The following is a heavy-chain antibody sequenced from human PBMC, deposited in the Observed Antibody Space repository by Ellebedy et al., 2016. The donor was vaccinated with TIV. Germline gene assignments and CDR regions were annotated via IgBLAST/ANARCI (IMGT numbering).Heavy chain of an antibody. D-gene: IGHD5-24*01. CDR1: GYSVNSYW. CDR2: MDRSESYT. Sequence: GESLKISCKGSGYSVNSYWISGVRQMPGKGRECRGRMDRSESYTNYSPSFQGHVTISADKSISTAYLQWSSLKAPDTAMHYCARDAYKIAPAGTRWFDPWGQGTLLTVSS. CDR3: ARDAYKIAPAGTRWFDP. V-gene: IGHV5-10-1*01. J-gene: IGHJ5*02.